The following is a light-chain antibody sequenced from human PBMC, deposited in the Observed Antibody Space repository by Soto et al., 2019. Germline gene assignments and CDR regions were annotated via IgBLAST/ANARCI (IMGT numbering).Light chain of an antibody. CDR2: EVS. CDR3: FSYTSSGTYV. CDR1: SSDVGNYKY. J-gene: IGLJ1*01. Sequence: QPFLAQPASVSLSPRQSITISCSGTSSDVGNYKYVSWYQQHPGKAPKLMIYEVSNRPSGVSNRFSGSKSGNTASLTISGLQAEDETDYYCFSYTSSGTYVFGTGAKVTVL. V-gene: IGLV2-14*01.